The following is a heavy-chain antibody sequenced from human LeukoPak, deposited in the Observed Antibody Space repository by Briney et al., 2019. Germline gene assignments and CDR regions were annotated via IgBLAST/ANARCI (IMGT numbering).Heavy chain of an antibody. Sequence: GGSLRLSCVASRFTLSSYWMNWVRQAPGKGLVWVARTNSDGSYTDYAGSVKGRFVISRVNAKNTLYLQMNSLRAEDTALYYCVKGAGYYYDSRFDYWGQGTLVTVSS. CDR1: RFTLSSYW. V-gene: IGHV3-74*01. J-gene: IGHJ4*02. D-gene: IGHD3-22*01. CDR2: TNSDGSYT. CDR3: VKGAGYYYDSRFDY.